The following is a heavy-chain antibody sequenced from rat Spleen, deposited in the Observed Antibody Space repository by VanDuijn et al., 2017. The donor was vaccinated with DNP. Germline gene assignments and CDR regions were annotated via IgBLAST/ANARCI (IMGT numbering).Heavy chain of an antibody. V-gene: IGHV5S10*01. Sequence: EVKLVESGGGLVQPGRSLKLSCAGSGFTFSDYYMAWVRQAPKKGLEWVAMIIYDGSGTYYGDSVKGRFTISRDNAKNTLHLQMDSLKSEDTATYYCATHGSIATISTGAMDVWGQGTSVTVSS. D-gene: IGHD1-2*01. J-gene: IGHJ4*01. CDR2: IIYDGSGT. CDR1: GFTFSDYY. CDR3: ATHGSIATISTGAMDV.